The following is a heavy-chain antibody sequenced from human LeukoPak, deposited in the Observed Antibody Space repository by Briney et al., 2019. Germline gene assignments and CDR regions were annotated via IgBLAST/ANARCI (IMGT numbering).Heavy chain of an antibody. CDR1: GGTFSSYA. V-gene: IGHV1-69*04. Sequence: SVKFSCKASGGTFSSYAISWVRQAPGQGLEWMGRIIPILGIANYAQKFQGRVTITADKSTSTAYMELSSLRSEDTAVYYCARMGIAVAGTGYWGQGTLVTVSS. D-gene: IGHD6-19*01. J-gene: IGHJ4*02. CDR2: IIPILGIA. CDR3: ARMGIAVAGTGY.